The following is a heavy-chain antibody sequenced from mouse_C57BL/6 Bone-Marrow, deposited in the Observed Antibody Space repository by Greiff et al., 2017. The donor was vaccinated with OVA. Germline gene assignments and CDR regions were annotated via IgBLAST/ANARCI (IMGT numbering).Heavy chain of an antibody. CDR2: IDPENGDT. J-gene: IGHJ2*01. CDR1: GFNIKDDY. D-gene: IGHD2-3*01. Sequence: VQLQQSGAELVRPGASVKLSCTASGFNIKDDYMHWVKQRPEQGLEWIGWIDPENGDTEYASKVQGKATITADTSSNTAYLQLSSLTSEDTAVYYCTPDGYYPPAWGQGTTLTVSS. V-gene: IGHV14-4*01. CDR3: TPDGYYPPA.